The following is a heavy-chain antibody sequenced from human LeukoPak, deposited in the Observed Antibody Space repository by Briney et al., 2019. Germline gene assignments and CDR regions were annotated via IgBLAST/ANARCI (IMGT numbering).Heavy chain of an antibody. CDR3: ARVSTNWDAFDI. Sequence: SQTLSLTCTVSGGSISSGSYYWSWIRQPAGKGLEWIGRIYTSGSTNYNPSLKSRVTISVDTSKNQFSLKLSSVTAADTAVFYCARVSTNWDAFDIWGQGTMVTVSS. V-gene: IGHV4-61*02. CDR2: IYTSGST. CDR1: GGSISSGSYY. J-gene: IGHJ3*02.